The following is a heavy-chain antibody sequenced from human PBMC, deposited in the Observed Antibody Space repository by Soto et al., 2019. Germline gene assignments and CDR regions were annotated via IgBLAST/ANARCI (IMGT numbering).Heavy chain of an antibody. V-gene: IGHV1-8*01. D-gene: IGHD6-13*01. CDR3: ARGLRILSSWYGYYYGMDV. CDR2: MNPNSGNT. J-gene: IGHJ6*02. CDR1: GYTFTSYD. Sequence: QVQLVQSGAEVKKPGASVKVSCKASGYTFTSYDINWVRQATGQGLEWMGWMNPNSGNTGYAQKFQGRVTMTRNTDISTAYMELSSLRSEDTAVYYCARGLRILSSWYGYYYGMDVWGQGTTVTVSS.